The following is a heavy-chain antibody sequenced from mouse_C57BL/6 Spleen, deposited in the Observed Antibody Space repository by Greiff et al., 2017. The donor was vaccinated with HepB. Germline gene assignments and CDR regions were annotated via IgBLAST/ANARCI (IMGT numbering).Heavy chain of an antibody. CDR3: ARSNWDGAYYFDY. Sequence: EVQLQQSGPELVKPGDSVKMSCKASGYTFTDYNMHWVKQSHGKSLEWIGYINPNNGGTSYNQKFKGKATLTVNKSSSTAYMELRSLTSEDSAVYYCARSNWDGAYYFDYWGQGTTLTVSS. D-gene: IGHD4-1*01. CDR2: INPNNGGT. V-gene: IGHV1-22*01. CDR1: GYTFTDYN. J-gene: IGHJ2*01.